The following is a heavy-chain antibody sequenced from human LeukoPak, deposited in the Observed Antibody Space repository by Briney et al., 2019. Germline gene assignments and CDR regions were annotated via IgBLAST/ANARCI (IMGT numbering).Heavy chain of an antibody. CDR2: IYSGGKT. V-gene: IGHV3-53*01. J-gene: IGHJ4*02. D-gene: IGHD3-22*01. CDR1: GFTFSSNY. Sequence: GGSLRLSCAASGFTFSSNYMSWVRQAPGKGLEWVSVIYSGGKTYYAESVKGRFTISRDNSKNMLYLQMNSLRAEDTAVYYCARDLNYYESSASGHWGQGTLVTVSS. CDR3: ARDLNYYESSASGH.